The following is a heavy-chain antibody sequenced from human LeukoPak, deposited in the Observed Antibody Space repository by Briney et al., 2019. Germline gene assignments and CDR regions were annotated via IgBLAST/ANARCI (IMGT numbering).Heavy chain of an antibody. CDR2: INPNSGGT. Sequence: ASVKVSCKASGYTFTGYYMHWVRQAPGQGLEWMGWINPNSGGTNYAQKFQGRVTMTRDTSISTAYMELSRLRSDDTAVYYCAREDVDYDFWSGYASNGMDVWGQGTTVTVSS. V-gene: IGHV1-2*02. J-gene: IGHJ6*02. CDR1: GYTFTGYY. CDR3: AREDVDYDFWSGYASNGMDV. D-gene: IGHD3-3*01.